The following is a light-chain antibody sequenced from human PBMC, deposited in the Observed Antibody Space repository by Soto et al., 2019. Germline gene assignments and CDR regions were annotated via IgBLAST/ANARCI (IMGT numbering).Light chain of an antibody. V-gene: IGKV3-20*01. CDR3: QQYGTSRPIT. Sequence: EIVLTQSPGTLSLSPGERATLSCRASQSVSSSYLAWYQQKAGQDPRLLIDGASRMATRILDRFSGRGSGPDFTLTISTLQPEDFAVYSCQQYGTSRPITFGPGTKVDIK. CDR1: QSVSSSY. CDR2: GAS. J-gene: IGKJ3*01.